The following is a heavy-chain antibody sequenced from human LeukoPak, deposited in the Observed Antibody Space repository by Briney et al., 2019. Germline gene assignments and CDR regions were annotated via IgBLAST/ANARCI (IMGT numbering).Heavy chain of an antibody. Sequence: PSETLSLTCTVSGGSISSYYWSWIRPPPGKGLEGIRYVYYSGSTNYNPFLKSLVTISVDTSKNQFSLKLSSVTAADTAVYYCARAPYDFWSGYYRSFYYYYMDVWGKGATVTVSS. V-gene: IGHV4-59*01. D-gene: IGHD3-3*01. CDR1: GGSISSYY. J-gene: IGHJ6*03. CDR3: ARAPYDFWSGYYRSFYYYYMDV. CDR2: VYYSGST.